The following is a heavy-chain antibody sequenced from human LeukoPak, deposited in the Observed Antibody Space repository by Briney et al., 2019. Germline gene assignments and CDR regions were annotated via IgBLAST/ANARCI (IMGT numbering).Heavy chain of an antibody. CDR1: GGSISSYY. V-gene: IGHV4-59*01. D-gene: IGHD2-21*02. CDR2: IYYSGNT. Sequence: PSETLSLTCTVSGGSISSYYWSWIRQPPGKGLGWLGYIYYSGNTNYNPSLKSRITISLDTSRNQFSLKLSSVTAADTAIYYCAREGPTATSIDYWGQGTLVTVSS. CDR3: AREGPTATSIDY. J-gene: IGHJ4*02.